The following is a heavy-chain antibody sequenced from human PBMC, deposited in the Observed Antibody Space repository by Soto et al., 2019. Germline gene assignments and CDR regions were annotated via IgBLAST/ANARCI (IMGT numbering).Heavy chain of an antibody. CDR2: IIPIFGTT. Sequence: QVQLVQSGAELKKPGSSVKVSCQASGGTFSNYAISWVRQAPGQGLDWIGKIIPIFGTTNYAQNFRGRVTVTADAHTTTAYMELSRLRSDDTALYYCARELPPAPGSFREDALDIWGQGTMITVSS. V-gene: IGHV1-69*15. CDR1: GGTFSNYA. CDR3: ARELPPAPGSFREDALDI. J-gene: IGHJ3*02. D-gene: IGHD6-13*01.